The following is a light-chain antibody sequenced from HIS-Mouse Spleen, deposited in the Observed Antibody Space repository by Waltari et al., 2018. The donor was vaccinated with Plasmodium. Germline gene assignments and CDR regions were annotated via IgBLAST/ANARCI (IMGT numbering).Light chain of an antibody. CDR1: SSDVGGYNS. J-gene: IGLJ2*01. CDR3: CSYAGSYTLV. V-gene: IGLV2-11*01. Sequence: QSALTQPRPVSGSPGQSVPISCTGPSSDVGGYNSVPWYQQHPGKAPKLLIYDVSKRPSGVPDRFSGSKSGNTASLTISGLQAEDEADYYCCSYAGSYTLVFGGGTKLTVL. CDR2: DVS.